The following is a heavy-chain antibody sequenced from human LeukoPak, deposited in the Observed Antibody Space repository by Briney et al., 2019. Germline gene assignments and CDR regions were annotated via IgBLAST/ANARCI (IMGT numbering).Heavy chain of an antibody. Sequence: GGSLRLSCAASGFTFSSYGMHWVRQAPGKGLEWVAVISYDGSNKYYADSVKGRLTISRDNSKNTLYLQMNSLRAEDMAVYYCAKEFGYGPPSMDVWGQGTTVTVSS. CDR2: ISYDGSNK. J-gene: IGHJ6*02. CDR3: AKEFGYGPPSMDV. V-gene: IGHV3-30*18. D-gene: IGHD5-18*01. CDR1: GFTFSSYG.